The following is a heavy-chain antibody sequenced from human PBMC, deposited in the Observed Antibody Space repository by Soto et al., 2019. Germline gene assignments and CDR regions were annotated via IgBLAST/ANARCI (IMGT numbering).Heavy chain of an antibody. CDR1: GGSFSGYY. CDR2: INHSGST. D-gene: IGHD3-10*01. V-gene: IGHV4-34*01. J-gene: IGHJ6*02. CDR3: ARGKNYYGSGSYYNVPHYYYYYGMDV. Sequence: SETLSLTCAVYGGSFSGYYWSWIRQPPGKGLEWIGEINHSGSTNYNPSLKSRVTISVDTSKNQFSLKLSSVTAADTAVYYCARGKNYYGSGSYYNVPHYYYYYGMDVWGQGTTVTVSS.